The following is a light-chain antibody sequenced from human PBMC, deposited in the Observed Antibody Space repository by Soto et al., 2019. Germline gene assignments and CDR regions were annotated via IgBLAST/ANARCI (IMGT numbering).Light chain of an antibody. Sequence: EIEMTQAPATLPVSPGESATLSCRASQSVSTNLAWYQQKPGQAPRLLIYGASTRAPGFPARFTGSGSGTEFTFTIRSLQSEDFAVYYCQQYNDWPSDTVGQGTKLQIK. CDR2: GAS. CDR3: QQYNDWPSDT. V-gene: IGKV3-15*01. CDR1: QSVSTN. J-gene: IGKJ2*01.